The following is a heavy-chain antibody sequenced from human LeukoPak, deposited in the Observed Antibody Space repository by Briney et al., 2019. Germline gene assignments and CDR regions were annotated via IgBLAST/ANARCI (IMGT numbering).Heavy chain of an antibody. V-gene: IGHV3-7*01. D-gene: IGHD6-19*01. J-gene: IGHJ4*02. Sequence: PGGSLRLSCAASGFTFSSYWISWVRQAPGKGLEWVANIKQDGSEKYYVDSVKGRFTISRDNAKNSLYLQMNSLRAEDTAMYYCARDRTAVAGVFDYWGQGTLVTVSS. CDR2: IKQDGSEK. CDR3: ARDRTAVAGVFDY. CDR1: GFTFSSYW.